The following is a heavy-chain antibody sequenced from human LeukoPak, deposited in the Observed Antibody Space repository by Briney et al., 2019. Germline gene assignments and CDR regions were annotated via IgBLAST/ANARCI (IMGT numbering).Heavy chain of an antibody. J-gene: IGHJ4*02. D-gene: IGHD2-15*01. Sequence: GGSLRLSCAASGFTVSSNYMSWVRQAPGKGLEWVSVIYSGGSTYYADSVKGRFTISRDNSKNTLYLQMNSLRAEDTAVYYCARGLGTNYGGYCTGGSCPYYWGQGTLVTVSS. CDR2: IYSGGST. V-gene: IGHV3-66*01. CDR3: ARGLGTNYGGYCTGGSCPYY. CDR1: GFTVSSNY.